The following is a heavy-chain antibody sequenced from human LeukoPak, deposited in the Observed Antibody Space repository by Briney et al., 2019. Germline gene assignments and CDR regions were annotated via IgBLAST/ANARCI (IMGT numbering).Heavy chain of an antibody. CDR1: GGSFSGYY. CDR2: INHSGST. V-gene: IGHV4-34*01. J-gene: IGHJ4*02. CDR3: ARVRTIWSGELDNFDY. D-gene: IGHD3-10*01. Sequence: KSSETLSLTCAVYGGSFSGYYWSWIRQPPGKGLEWIGEINHSGSTNYNPSLKSRVTISVDTSKNQFSLKLSSVTAADTAVYYCARVRTIWSGELDNFDYWGQGTLVTVSS.